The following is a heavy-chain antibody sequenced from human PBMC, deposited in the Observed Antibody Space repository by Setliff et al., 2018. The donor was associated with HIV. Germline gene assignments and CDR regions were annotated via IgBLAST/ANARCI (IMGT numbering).Heavy chain of an antibody. Sequence: SETLSLTCTVSGGFISSYYWNWIRQPAGKGLEWIGRIYTSGSTNYNPSLKSRVTMSVDTSKNQFSLRLSSVTAADTAVYYCARGAIAAAGDFDYWGQGTLGTVS. CDR2: IYTSGST. D-gene: IGHD6-13*01. CDR3: ARGAIAAAGDFDY. J-gene: IGHJ4*02. CDR1: GGFISSYY. V-gene: IGHV4-4*07.